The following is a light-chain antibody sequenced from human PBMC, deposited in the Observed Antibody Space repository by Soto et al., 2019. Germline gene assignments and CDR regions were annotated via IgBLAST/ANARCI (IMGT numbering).Light chain of an antibody. CDR2: GAS. J-gene: IGKJ2*01. CDR1: HTINSMD. V-gene: IGKV3-20*01. Sequence: EMVLPQSPGPLSLSPGERATLSCRASHTINSMDLAWYQQRPGQAPRLLLYGASSRATAIPDRFTGSGSGTDFTLTISRLEPEDFAVYYCQQYDTFGQGTKLEIK. CDR3: QQYDT.